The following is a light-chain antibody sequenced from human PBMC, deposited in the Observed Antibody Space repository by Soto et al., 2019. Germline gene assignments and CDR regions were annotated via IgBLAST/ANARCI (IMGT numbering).Light chain of an antibody. CDR2: DAS. CDR3: QQYGNYPYT. CDR1: QGITDR. Sequence: DIQMTQSPSSLSASVGDRVTLTCRASQGITDRLTWFQQKPGKAPKSLIYDASTLQYGVPSRFSGGGSGTDFTLTISSLQPEDSATSYCQQYGNYPYTFGLGTKLEIK. V-gene: IGKV1-16*01. J-gene: IGKJ2*01.